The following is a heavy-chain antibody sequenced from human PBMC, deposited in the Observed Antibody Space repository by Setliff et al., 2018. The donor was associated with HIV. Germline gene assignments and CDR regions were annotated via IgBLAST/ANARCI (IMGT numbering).Heavy chain of an antibody. D-gene: IGHD3-10*01. J-gene: IGHJ3*02. CDR3: ARMTLIRGVAAATSALDI. V-gene: IGHV3-11*04. Sequence: GGSLRLSCAASGFTFSDYYMSWIRQAPGKGLEWVSYVSSSGTTKWYADSVTGRFTISRDNAKNSLYLQMNSLRAADTAVYYRARMTLIRGVAAATSALDIWSQGTLVTVSS. CDR1: GFTFSDYY. CDR2: VSSSGTTK.